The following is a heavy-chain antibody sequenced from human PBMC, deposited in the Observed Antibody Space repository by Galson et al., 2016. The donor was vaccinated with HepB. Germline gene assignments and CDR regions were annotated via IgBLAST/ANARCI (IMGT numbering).Heavy chain of an antibody. CDR2: IIPIYGAA. Sequence: SVKVSCKASGGTFSNYAISWVRQAPGQGLEWMGGIIPIYGAANYAQKFQGRVTITADESTSTAYMELSSLRSEGTAMYYCARDLLTFGVPTPIHNGMDVWGQGTTVTVSS. J-gene: IGHJ6*02. D-gene: IGHD3-16*01. CDR3: ARDLLTFGVPTPIHNGMDV. CDR1: GGTFSNYA. V-gene: IGHV1-69*13.